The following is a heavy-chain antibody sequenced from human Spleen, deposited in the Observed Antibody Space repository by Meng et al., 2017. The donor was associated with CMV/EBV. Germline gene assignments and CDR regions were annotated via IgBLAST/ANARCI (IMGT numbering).Heavy chain of an antibody. D-gene: IGHD3-3*01. J-gene: IGHJ6*02. Sequence: GGSLRLSFAASGFTFTNYNMHWVRQAPGKGLEWASSISSSSTYIYYSDSVKGRFTISRDNAKNSLSLEITSLRAEDTAVYYCARETHNEFWNGFLYYGMDVWGQGTTVTVSS. CDR2: ISSSSTYI. CDR3: ARETHNEFWNGFLYYGMDV. CDR1: GFTFTNYN. V-gene: IGHV3-21*04.